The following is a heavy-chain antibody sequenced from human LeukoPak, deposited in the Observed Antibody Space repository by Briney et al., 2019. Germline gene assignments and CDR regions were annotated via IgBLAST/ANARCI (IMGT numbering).Heavy chain of an antibody. Sequence: GGSLRLSCAASGFTFSTYSMNWVRQAPGKGLEWVSYISSSSTIYYADSVKGRFTISRDNAKNSLYLQMNNLRAEDTAVYYCARGTRATNMDVWGKGTTVTVSS. V-gene: IGHV3-48*01. CDR1: GFTFSTYS. D-gene: IGHD1-26*01. J-gene: IGHJ6*03. CDR3: ARGTRATNMDV. CDR2: ISSSSTI.